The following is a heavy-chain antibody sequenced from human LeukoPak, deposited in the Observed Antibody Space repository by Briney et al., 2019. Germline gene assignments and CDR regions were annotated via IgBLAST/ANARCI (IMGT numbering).Heavy chain of an antibody. V-gene: IGHV3-30-3*01. J-gene: IGHJ3*02. CDR2: ISYDGSNK. Sequence: GGSLRLSCAASGFTFSSYAMHWVRQAPGKGLEWVAVISYDGSNKYYADSEKGRFTISRDNSKNTLYLQMNSLRAEDTAVYYCARPYGDYSSDAFDIWGQGTMVTVSS. D-gene: IGHD4-17*01. CDR1: GFTFSSYA. CDR3: ARPYGDYSSDAFDI.